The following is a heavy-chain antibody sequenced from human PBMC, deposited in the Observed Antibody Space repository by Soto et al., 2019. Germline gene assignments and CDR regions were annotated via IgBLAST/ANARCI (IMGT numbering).Heavy chain of an antibody. D-gene: IGHD3-16*02. V-gene: IGHV3-23*01. CDR3: AKGGVIATFGGVIVTYYFDS. J-gene: IGHJ4*02. Sequence: VTLRLSCAVSGFTFRSNGVRWVRQAPGKGLEWHSTIGGTDGCTYYADSVKGRFTISRDNSKDTLYLQMNNLRAEDTALYYCAKGGVIATFGGVIVTYYFDSGGQGTSVAVFS. CDR1: GFTFRSNG. CDR2: IGGTDGCT.